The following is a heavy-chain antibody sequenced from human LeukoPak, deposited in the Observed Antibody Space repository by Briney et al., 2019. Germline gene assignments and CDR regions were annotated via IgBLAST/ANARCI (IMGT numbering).Heavy chain of an antibody. CDR3: ARHEDIVAVVAATD. V-gene: IGHV3-7*01. D-gene: IGHD2-15*01. CDR1: GFTFSSYW. CDR2: IKQDGSER. J-gene: IGHJ4*02. Sequence: GGSLRLSCAASGFTFSSYWMSWVRQAPGKGLEWVANIKQDGSERYYLDSVKGRFTMSRDNAKNLLYLQMNSLRAEDTAVYYCARHEDIVAVVAATDWGQGTLITVSS.